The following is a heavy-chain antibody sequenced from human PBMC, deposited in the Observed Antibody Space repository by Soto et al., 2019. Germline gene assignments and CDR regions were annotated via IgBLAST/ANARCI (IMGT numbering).Heavy chain of an antibody. CDR1: GFTFSSYA. Sequence: GGSLRLSCAASGFTFSSYAMSWVRQAPGKGLEWVGRIKSKTDGGTTDYAAPVKGRFTISRDDSKNTLYLQMNSLKTEDTAVYYCTTNEVVDTDSSTLDVWGKGTTVTVSS. J-gene: IGHJ6*04. CDR3: TTNEVVDTDSSTLDV. CDR2: IKSKTDGGTT. V-gene: IGHV3-15*01. D-gene: IGHD6-13*01.